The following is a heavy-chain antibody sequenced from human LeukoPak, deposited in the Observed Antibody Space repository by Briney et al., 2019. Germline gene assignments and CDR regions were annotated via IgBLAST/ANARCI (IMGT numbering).Heavy chain of an antibody. D-gene: IGHD6-19*01. CDR1: GFTVSSNY. CDR3: ARESSGWNGY. V-gene: IGHV3-21*01. Sequence: PGGSLRLSCVASGFTVSSNYMSWVRRAPGKGLEWVSSITSSSSHIYYADSVKGRFTISRDNAKNSLYPQMNSLRAEDTAVYYCARESSGWNGYWGQGTLVTVSS. CDR2: ITSSSSHI. J-gene: IGHJ4*02.